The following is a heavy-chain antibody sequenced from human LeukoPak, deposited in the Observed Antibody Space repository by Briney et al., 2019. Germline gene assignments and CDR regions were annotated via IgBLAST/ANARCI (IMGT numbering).Heavy chain of an antibody. D-gene: IGHD6-13*01. Sequence: SETLSLTCAVYGGSFSGYYWSWIRQPPGKGLEWIGEINHSGSTNYNPSLKSRVTISVDTSKNQFSLKLRYVTSADTVVYYCARTNRARGEYSSSGYLGSGYYYYMDVWAKEPTATASS. J-gene: IGHJ6*03. CDR1: GGSFSGYY. CDR2: INHSGST. V-gene: IGHV4-34*01. CDR3: ARTNRARGEYSSSGYLGSGYYYYMDV.